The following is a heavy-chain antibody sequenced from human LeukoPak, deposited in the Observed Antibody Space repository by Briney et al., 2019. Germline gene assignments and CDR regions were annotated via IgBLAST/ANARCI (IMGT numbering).Heavy chain of an antibody. J-gene: IGHJ4*02. CDR3: ARGDTQTAISPEFDY. V-gene: IGHV1-18*01. D-gene: IGHD2-21*02. Sequence: ASVKVSCKASGHTFTSYGISWVRQAPGQGLEWMGWISAYNGNTNYAQKLQGRVTMTTDTSTSTAYMELRSLRSDDTAVYCCARGDTQTAISPEFDYWGQGTLVTVSS. CDR2: ISAYNGNT. CDR1: GHTFTSYG.